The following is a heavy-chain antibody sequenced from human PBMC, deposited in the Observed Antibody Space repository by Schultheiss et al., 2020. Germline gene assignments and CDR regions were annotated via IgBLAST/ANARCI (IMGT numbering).Heavy chain of an antibody. V-gene: IGHV3-30*03. D-gene: IGHD1-26*01. Sequence: GGSLRLSCAASGFTFSSYGMHWVRQAPGKGLEWVAVISYDGSNKYYADSVKGRFTISRDNSKNTLYLQMNSLRAEDTAVYYCARDRVGGSYYEFDYWGQGTLVPVS. J-gene: IGHJ4*02. CDR2: ISYDGSNK. CDR3: ARDRVGGSYYEFDY. CDR1: GFTFSSYG.